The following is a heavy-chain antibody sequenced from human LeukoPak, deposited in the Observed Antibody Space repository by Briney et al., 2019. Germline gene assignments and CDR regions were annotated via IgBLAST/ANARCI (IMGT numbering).Heavy chain of an antibody. CDR1: GFTFTSVW. V-gene: IGHV3-74*01. Sequence: GGSLRLSCAASGFTFTSVWMHWFRQAPGRGLVWISRISTDGAITGYADSVKGRFTISRDNAKNTLYLQMNSLRAEDTVVYYCARDRTTVTLFDYWGQGALVTVSS. CDR3: ARDRTTVTLFDY. D-gene: IGHD4-17*01. J-gene: IGHJ4*02. CDR2: ISTDGAIT.